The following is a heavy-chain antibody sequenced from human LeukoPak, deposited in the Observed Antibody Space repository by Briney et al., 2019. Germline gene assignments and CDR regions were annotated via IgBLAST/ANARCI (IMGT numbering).Heavy chain of an antibody. D-gene: IGHD3-22*01. CDR1: GYTFTNYG. CDR3: ARRYYYDNSGYYYFDC. J-gene: IGHJ4*02. CDR2: ISAYNGNT. V-gene: IGHV1-18*01. Sequence: ASVKVSCKASGYTFTNYGISWVRQAPGQGLEWMGWISAYNGNTNYAQKLQGRVTMTTDTSTGTAYMELRSLRSDDTAVYYCARRYYYDNSGYYYFDCWGQGTLVTVSS.